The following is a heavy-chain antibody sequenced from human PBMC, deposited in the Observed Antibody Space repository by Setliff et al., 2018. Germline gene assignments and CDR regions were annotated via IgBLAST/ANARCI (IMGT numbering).Heavy chain of an antibody. CDR2: LHTSGST. V-gene: IGHV4-61*02. J-gene: IGHJ4*02. D-gene: IGHD1-26*01. CDR3: ARDNTMVGATDY. CDR1: GGSISSGSYH. Sequence: SETLSLTCTVSGGSISSGSYHWSWIRQPAGQGLEWVGRLHTSGSTNYNPSLKGRVTISVDTSRNQFSLGLTSVTAADMAVYYCARDNTMVGATDYWGLGTLVTVSS.